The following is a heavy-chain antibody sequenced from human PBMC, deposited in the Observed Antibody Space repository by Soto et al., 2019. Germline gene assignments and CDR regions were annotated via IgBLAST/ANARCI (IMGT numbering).Heavy chain of an antibody. J-gene: IGHJ4*02. Sequence: QVQLVQSGAEEKKPGASVKVSCTASGYNFTTYAMHWVRQAPGQRLEWMGWINAGNGNTKYSQKFQGRVTITRDTDESTAYKELSSLRSEDTAVYYCARGASPIESWRQGTLVPVSS. CDR3: ARGASPIES. V-gene: IGHV1-3*05. CDR2: INAGNGNT. CDR1: GYNFTTYA.